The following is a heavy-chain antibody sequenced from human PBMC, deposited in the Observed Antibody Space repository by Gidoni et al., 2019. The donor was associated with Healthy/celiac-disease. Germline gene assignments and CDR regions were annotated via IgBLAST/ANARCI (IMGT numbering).Heavy chain of an antibody. CDR3: ARGLFSIAAANRRAFDI. CDR1: GGSFSGYY. CDR2: INHSGST. D-gene: IGHD6-13*01. V-gene: IGHV4-34*01. J-gene: IGHJ3*02. Sequence: QVQLQQWGAGLLKPSETLSLTCAVYGGSFSGYYWSWIRQPPGKGLEWIGEINHSGSTNYNPSLKSRVTISVDTSKNQFSLKLSSVTAADTAVYYCARGLFSIAAANRRAFDIWGQGTMVTVSS.